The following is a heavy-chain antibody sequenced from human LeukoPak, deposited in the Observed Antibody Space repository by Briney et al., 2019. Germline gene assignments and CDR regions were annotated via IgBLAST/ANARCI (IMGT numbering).Heavy chain of an antibody. J-gene: IGHJ4*02. CDR2: ISSSSSTI. V-gene: IGHV3-48*04. Sequence: PGGSLRLSCAASGFAFSTYSIDWSRQARGEGLEWLSYISSSSSTIYYADSVKGRFTVSRDNAKNLVYLQMNSLGAEDTAVYYCARVGRNGYTKDYWGQGTMVTVAS. CDR1: GFAFSTYS. D-gene: IGHD5-24*01. CDR3: ARVGRNGYTKDY.